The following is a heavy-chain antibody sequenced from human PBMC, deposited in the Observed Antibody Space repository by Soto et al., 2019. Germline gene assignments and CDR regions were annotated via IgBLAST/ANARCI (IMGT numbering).Heavy chain of an antibody. CDR2: IYHAGSV. V-gene: IGHV4-38-2*01. Sequence: SETLSLTCAVSGYSIASGYYWAWIRQSPGKGLEWIGSIYHAGSVYYNPSLNSRVAVSLDTSKNHFSLRSDDTAVYYCASEYSSGWAPPYYYGMDVWGQGTTVTVSS. CDR3: ASEYSSGWAPPYYYGMDV. J-gene: IGHJ6*02. CDR1: GYSIASGYY. D-gene: IGHD6-19*01.